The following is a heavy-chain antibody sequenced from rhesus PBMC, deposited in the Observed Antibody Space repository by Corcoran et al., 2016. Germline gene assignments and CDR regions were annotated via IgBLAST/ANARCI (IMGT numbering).Heavy chain of an antibody. Sequence: QVQLQQWGEGLVKPPETLSLTCAVYGGSISSNYWSWIRQPPGKGLEWMGRIRSGGSTTYNPSLKSRVTISIATSKNQFSLKLSAVTAADTAVYYCAGGGGVRQRLVHPIFDFWGQGVLVTVSS. D-gene: IGHD6-31*01. V-gene: IGHV4-160*01. CDR2: IRSGGST. CDR1: GGSISSNY. J-gene: IGHJ4*01. CDR3: AGGGGVRQRLVHPIFDF.